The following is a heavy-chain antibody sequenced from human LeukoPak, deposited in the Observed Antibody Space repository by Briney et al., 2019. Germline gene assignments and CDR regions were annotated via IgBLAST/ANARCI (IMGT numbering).Heavy chain of an antibody. J-gene: IGHJ4*02. CDR1: GYSFTSYW. CDR3: ARFMRSGGSWYFDY. Sequence: PGESLKISCKGSGYSFTSYWIGWVRQMPGKGLEWMGIIYPGDSDTRYSPSFQGPATISADNPISTAYLQLSSLKASDTAMYYCARFMRSGGSWYFDYWGQGTLVTVSS. V-gene: IGHV5-51*01. D-gene: IGHD2-15*01. CDR2: IYPGDSDT.